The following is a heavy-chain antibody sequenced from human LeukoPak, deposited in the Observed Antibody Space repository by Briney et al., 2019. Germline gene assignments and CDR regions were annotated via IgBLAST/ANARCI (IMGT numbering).Heavy chain of an antibody. V-gene: IGHV1-18*01. Sequence: GSVKVSSKASGYTFTSYGISWVRPAPGQGGEWRGWISSYNGNTNYAQKLQGRVTMTTDTSTSTAYMELRSLRSDDTAVYYCARDMDEQWLVREGDAFDIWGQGTMVTVSS. CDR2: ISSYNGNT. CDR1: GYTFTSYG. CDR3: ARDMDEQWLVREGDAFDI. J-gene: IGHJ3*02. D-gene: IGHD6-19*01.